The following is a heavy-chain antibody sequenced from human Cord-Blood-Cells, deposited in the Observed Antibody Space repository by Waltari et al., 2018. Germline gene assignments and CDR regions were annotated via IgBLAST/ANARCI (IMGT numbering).Heavy chain of an antibody. V-gene: IGHV3-30*18. CDR2: ISYDGSNK. CDR1: GFTFSSYG. D-gene: IGHD5-18*01. CDR3: AKWGLYSYGLATIDY. Sequence: QVQLVESGGGVVQPGRSLRLSCAASGFTFSSYGMHWVRQAPGKGREWVAVISYDGSNKYYADSVKGRFTISRDNSKNTLYLQMNSLRAEDTAVYYCAKWGLYSYGLATIDYWGQGTLVTVSS. J-gene: IGHJ4*02.